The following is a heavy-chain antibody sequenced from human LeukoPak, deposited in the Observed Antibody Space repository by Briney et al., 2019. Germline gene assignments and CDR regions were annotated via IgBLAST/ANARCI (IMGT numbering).Heavy chain of an antibody. D-gene: IGHD3-10*01. CDR3: ARDTYYYGSGSYYNRPVRGMDV. V-gene: IGHV1-46*01. Sequence: GASVKVSCKASGYTFTSYYMHWVRQAPGQGLEWMGIINPSGGSTSYAQKFQGRVTMTRDTSTSTVYMELSSLRSEDTAVYYCARDTYYYGSGSYYNRPVRGMDVWGQGTTVTVSS. J-gene: IGHJ6*02. CDR2: INPSGGST. CDR1: GYTFTSYY.